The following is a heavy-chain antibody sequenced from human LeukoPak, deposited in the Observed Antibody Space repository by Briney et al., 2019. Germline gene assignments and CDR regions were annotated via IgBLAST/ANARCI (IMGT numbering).Heavy chain of an antibody. J-gene: IGHJ4*02. CDR2: INHSGST. Sequence: SETLSLTCAVYGGSFSGYYWSWIRQPPGKGLEWIGEINHSGSTSYNPSLKSRVTISVDTSKNQFSLKLSSVTAADTAVYYCARVGSSSWSGGRFFDYWGQGTLVTVSS. D-gene: IGHD6-13*01. CDR1: GGSFSGYY. V-gene: IGHV4-34*01. CDR3: ARVGSSSWSGGRFFDY.